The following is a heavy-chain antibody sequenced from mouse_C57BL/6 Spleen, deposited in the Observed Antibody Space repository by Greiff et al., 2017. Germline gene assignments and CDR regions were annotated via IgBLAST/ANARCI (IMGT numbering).Heavy chain of an antibody. D-gene: IGHD1-1*01. CDR3: ARMATVVATRYYAMDY. J-gene: IGHJ4*01. CDR1: GYTFTGYW. CDR2: ILPGSGST. V-gene: IGHV1-9*01. Sequence: VQLQQSGAELMKPGASVKLSCNATGYTFTGYWIEWVKQRPGHGLEWIGEILPGSGSTNYNEKFKGKATFTADTSSNTAYMQLSSLTTEDSAIYYCARMATVVATRYYAMDYWGQGTSVTVSS.